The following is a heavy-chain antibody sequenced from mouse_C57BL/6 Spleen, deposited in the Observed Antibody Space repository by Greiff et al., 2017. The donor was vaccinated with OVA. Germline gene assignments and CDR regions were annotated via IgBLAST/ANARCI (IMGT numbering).Heavy chain of an antibody. J-gene: IGHJ2*01. Sequence: EVQLVESGGGLVKPGGSLKLSCAASGFTFSSYAMSWVRQTPEKRLEWVATISDGGSYTYYPDNVKGRFTISRDNAKNNLYLQMSHLKSEVTAMYYCARGNSNYPYFDYWGQGTTLTVSS. D-gene: IGHD2-5*01. CDR2: ISDGGSYT. CDR3: ARGNSNYPYFDY. CDR1: GFTFSSYA. V-gene: IGHV5-4*01.